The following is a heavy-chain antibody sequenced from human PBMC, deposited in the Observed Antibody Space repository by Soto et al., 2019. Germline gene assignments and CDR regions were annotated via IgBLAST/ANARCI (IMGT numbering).Heavy chain of an antibody. V-gene: IGHV4-39*01. CDR2: IYYSGST. CDR3: ASRDIVATETRFRIGVIDY. CDR1: GGSISSSSYY. J-gene: IGHJ4*02. D-gene: IGHD5-12*01. Sequence: SETLSLTCTVSGGSISSSSYYWGWIRQPPGKGLEWIGSIYYSGSTYYNPSLKSRVTISVDTSKNQFSLKLSSVTAADTAVYYCASRDIVATETRFRIGVIDYWGQGTLVTVSS.